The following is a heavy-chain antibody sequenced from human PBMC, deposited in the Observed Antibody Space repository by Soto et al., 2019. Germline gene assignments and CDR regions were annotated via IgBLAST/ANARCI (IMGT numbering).Heavy chain of an antibody. CDR3: AADKWELRTFDY. Sequence: QMQLVQSGPEVKKPGTSVKVSCKASGFTFTSSAVQWVRQARGQRLEWIGWIVVGSGNTNYAQKFQERVTITRDMSTSTAYMELSSLRSEDTAVYDCAADKWELRTFDYWGQGTLVTVSS. D-gene: IGHD1-26*01. CDR1: GFTFTSSA. CDR2: IVVGSGNT. V-gene: IGHV1-58*01. J-gene: IGHJ4*02.